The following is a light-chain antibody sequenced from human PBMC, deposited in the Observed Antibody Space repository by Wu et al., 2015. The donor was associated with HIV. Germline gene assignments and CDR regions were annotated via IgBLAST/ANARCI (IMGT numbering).Light chain of an antibody. CDR1: QNVNNR. J-gene: IGKJ4*01. CDR3: QQYYYWPT. CDR2: GAS. V-gene: IGKV3-15*01. Sequence: EVVLTQSPAAVSVSPGERVTLSCRASQNVNNRLAWYQQRPGHSPRLLISGASTRAAGVVDRFTGSGSGTAFTLTIYSLEPEDIALYFCQQYYYWPTFGGGTKVEIK.